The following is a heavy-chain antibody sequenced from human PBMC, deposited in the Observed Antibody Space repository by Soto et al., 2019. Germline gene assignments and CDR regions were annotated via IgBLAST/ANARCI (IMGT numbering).Heavy chain of an antibody. CDR2: IWHDGNNQ. CDR1: AVTFSNYG. CDR3: ASDLVGASDSYGFDV. D-gene: IGHD1-26*01. V-gene: IGHV3-33*01. Sequence: RVTNAASAVTFSNYGMHSGRQAPGKGLEWVAIIWHDGNNQYYADSVRGRFIISRDNSKNRLYLQMNSLRAEDTAVYYCASDLVGASDSYGFDVWGKGT. J-gene: IGHJ6*04.